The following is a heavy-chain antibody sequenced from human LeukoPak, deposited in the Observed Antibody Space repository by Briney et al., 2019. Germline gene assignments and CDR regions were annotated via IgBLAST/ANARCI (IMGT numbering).Heavy chain of an antibody. Sequence: SETLSLTCTVSGGSISSYYWSWIRQPPGKGLEWIGYIYYSGSTNYNPSLKSRVTISVDTSKNQFPLKLSSVTAADTAVYYCARGSEYYYDRSGYYRTKSFDYWGQGTLVTVSS. V-gene: IGHV4-59*01. CDR3: ARGSEYYYDRSGYYRTKSFDY. CDR1: GGSISSYY. CDR2: IYYSGST. J-gene: IGHJ4*02. D-gene: IGHD3-22*01.